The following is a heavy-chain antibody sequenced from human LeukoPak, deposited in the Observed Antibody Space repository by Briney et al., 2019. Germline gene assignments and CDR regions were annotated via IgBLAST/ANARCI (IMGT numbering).Heavy chain of an antibody. CDR2: IIPIFGTA. D-gene: IGHD6-13*01. Sequence: SVKVSCKASGGTFSSYAISWVRQAPGQGLEWMGGIIPIFGTANYAQKFQGRVTVTADKSTSTAYMEPSSLRSEDTAVYYCARDLGSSSWYGNFDYWGQGTLVTVSS. J-gene: IGHJ4*02. CDR3: ARDLGSSSWYGNFDY. V-gene: IGHV1-69*06. CDR1: GGTFSSYA.